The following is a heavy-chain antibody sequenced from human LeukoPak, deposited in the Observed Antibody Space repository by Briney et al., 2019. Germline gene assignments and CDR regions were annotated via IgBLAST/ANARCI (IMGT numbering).Heavy chain of an antibody. D-gene: IGHD2-2*01. CDR2: VYYSGST. V-gene: IGHV4-39*01. J-gene: IGHJ6*02. CDR1: GGSISSSSYY. CDR3: ARLVCSSTSCYYYYYYGMDV. Sequence: ASETLSLTCTVSGGSISSSSYYWGWIRQPPGKGLEWIGSVYYSGSTYYNPSLKSRVTISVDTSKNQFPLKLSSVTAADTAVYYCARLVCSSTSCYYYYYYGMDVWGQGTTVTVSS.